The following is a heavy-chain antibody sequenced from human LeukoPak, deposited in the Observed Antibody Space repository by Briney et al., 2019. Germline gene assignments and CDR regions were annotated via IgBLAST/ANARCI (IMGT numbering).Heavy chain of an antibody. D-gene: IGHD6-13*01. CDR1: GFTFSSYS. CDR2: ISSSSSTI. CDR3: ARDGAAAGTIAAFDI. V-gene: IGHV3-48*04. Sequence: GGSLRLSCAASGFTFSSYSMNWVRQAPGKGLEWVSYISSSSSTIYYADSVKGRFTISRDNAKNSLYLQMNSLRAEDTAVYYCARDGAAAGTIAAFDIWGQGTMVTVSS. J-gene: IGHJ3*02.